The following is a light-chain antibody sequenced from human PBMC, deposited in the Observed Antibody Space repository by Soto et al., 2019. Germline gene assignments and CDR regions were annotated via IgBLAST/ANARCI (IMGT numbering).Light chain of an antibody. CDR2: GAS. Sequence: EILVTQSPGTLSLSPGERATLSCRASQSVSSSYLAWYQQKPGQAPRLLIYGASSRATGIPDRFSGSGSGTDFTLTISRLEPEDFAVYYCQQYGSSPFTFGPGTKVDIK. J-gene: IGKJ3*01. V-gene: IGKV3-20*01. CDR3: QQYGSSPFT. CDR1: QSVSSSY.